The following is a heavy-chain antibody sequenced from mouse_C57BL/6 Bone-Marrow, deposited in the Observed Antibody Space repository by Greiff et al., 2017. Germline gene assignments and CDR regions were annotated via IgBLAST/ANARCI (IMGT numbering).Heavy chain of an antibody. V-gene: IGHV1-39*01. CDR2: INPNYGTT. CDR1: GYSFTDYN. J-gene: IGHJ4*01. CDR3: ARSVYSNYVGGAMDY. Sequence: LEESGPELVKPGASVKISCKASGYSFTDYNMNWVKQSNGKSLEWIGVINPNYGTTSYNQKFKGKATLTVDQSSSTAYMQLNSLTSEDSAVYYCARSVYSNYVGGAMDYWGQGTSVTVSS. D-gene: IGHD2-5*01.